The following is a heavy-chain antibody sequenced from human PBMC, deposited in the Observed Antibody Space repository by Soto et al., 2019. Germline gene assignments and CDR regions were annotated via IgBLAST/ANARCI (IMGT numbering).Heavy chain of an antibody. V-gene: IGHV2-5*01. CDR1: GFPPTTRRVG. CDR3: AHRRGDSSGYHYWVAS. D-gene: IGHD3-22*01. J-gene: IGHJ5*02. Sequence: SRPTLVNPTQTLPLPCTFSGFPPTTRRVGVGWIRQPQGRPLECLALIYWNDDKSYSPSLKSRLTITKDASKNQVVLTMTNMDPVDTATYYCAHRRGDSSGYHYWVASCGQGTLVIVSS. CDR2: IYWNDDK.